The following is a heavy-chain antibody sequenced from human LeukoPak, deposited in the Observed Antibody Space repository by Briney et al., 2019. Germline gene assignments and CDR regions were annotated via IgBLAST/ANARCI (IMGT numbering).Heavy chain of an antibody. Sequence: GGSLRLSCAASVFTFSSYEMNWVRQAPGKGLECVSYISSSGSTIYYADSVKGRFTISRDNTKNSLYLQMNSLRAKDTAVYYCARDYGDDYYYGMDVWGQGTTVTVSS. J-gene: IGHJ6*02. CDR3: ARDYGDDYYYGMDV. D-gene: IGHD4-17*01. CDR2: ISSSGSTI. V-gene: IGHV3-48*03. CDR1: VFTFSSYE.